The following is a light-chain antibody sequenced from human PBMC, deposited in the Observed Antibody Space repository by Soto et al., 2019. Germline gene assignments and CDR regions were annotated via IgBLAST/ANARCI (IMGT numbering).Light chain of an antibody. Sequence: QSVPTQPPSVSGTPGQRVTISCSGRSSNIGSHLVNWYQQVPGTAPRLLIYTNNQRPSGVPDRFSDSKSGTSASLAISGLQSEDEAHYYCATWDASLQSWVFGGGTKLTVL. V-gene: IGLV1-44*01. CDR3: ATWDASLQSWV. J-gene: IGLJ3*02. CDR2: TNN. CDR1: SSNIGSHL.